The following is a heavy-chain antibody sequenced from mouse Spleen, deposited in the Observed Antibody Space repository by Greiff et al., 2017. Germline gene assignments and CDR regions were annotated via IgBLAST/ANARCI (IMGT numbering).Heavy chain of an antibody. CDR2: ISSGGGNT. CDR3: ALNWDGGYYFDY. Sequence: EVQRVESGGGLVKLGGSLKLSCAASGFTFSSYAMSWVRQTPEKRLEWVATISSGGGNTYYPDSVKGRFTISRDNAKNTLYLQMSSLKSEDTAMYYCALNWDGGYYFDYWGQGTTLTVSS. V-gene: IGHV5-9-3*01. CDR1: GFTFSSYA. D-gene: IGHD4-1*01. J-gene: IGHJ2*01.